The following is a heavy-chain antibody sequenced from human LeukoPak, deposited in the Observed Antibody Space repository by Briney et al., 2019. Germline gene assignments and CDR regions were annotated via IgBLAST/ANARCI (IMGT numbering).Heavy chain of an antibody. V-gene: IGHV1-24*01. CDR1: GHTLTELS. CDR3: AKDSKIVGATFRSYHYMDV. CDR2: FDPEDGET. Sequence: GASVKVSCKVSGHTLTELSMNWVRQAPGKGLEWMGGFDPEDGETIYAQKFQGRVTMTEDTSSDTAYMELSSLRSEDTAVYYCAKDSKIVGATFRSYHYMDVWGKGTAVTVSS. J-gene: IGHJ6*03. D-gene: IGHD1-26*01.